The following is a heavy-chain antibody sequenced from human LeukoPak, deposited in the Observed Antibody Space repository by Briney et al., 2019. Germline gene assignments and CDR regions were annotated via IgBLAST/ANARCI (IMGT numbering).Heavy chain of an antibody. J-gene: IGHJ5*02. CDR3: ARVTYYYDSSGYYYEQNWFDP. V-gene: IGHV4-39*07. CDR1: GGSISSSSYY. CDR2: INYSGST. D-gene: IGHD3-22*01. Sequence: SETLSLTCTVSGGSISSSSYYWGWIRQPPGKGLEWIGSINYSGSTYYNPSLKSRVTISVDTSKNQFSPKLSSVTAADTAVYYCARVTYYYDSSGYYYEQNWFDPWGQGTLVTVSS.